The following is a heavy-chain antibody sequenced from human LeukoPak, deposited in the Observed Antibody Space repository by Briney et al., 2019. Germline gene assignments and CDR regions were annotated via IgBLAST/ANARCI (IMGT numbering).Heavy chain of an antibody. D-gene: IGHD2-2*01. V-gene: IGHV3-23*01. J-gene: IGHJ4*02. CDR2: ISGSGGST. Sequence: GGSLRLSCAASGFTFSSYAMSWVRQAPGRGLEWVSAISGSGGSTYYADSVKGRFTISRDNSKNTLYLQMNSLRAEDTAVYYCAKVGAVVVPAAMDYWGQGTLVTVSS. CDR1: GFTFSSYA. CDR3: AKVGAVVVPAAMDY.